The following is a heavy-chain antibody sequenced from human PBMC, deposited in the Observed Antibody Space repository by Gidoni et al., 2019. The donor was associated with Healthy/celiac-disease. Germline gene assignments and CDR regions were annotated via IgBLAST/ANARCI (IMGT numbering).Heavy chain of an antibody. J-gene: IGHJ6*02. D-gene: IGHD2-15*01. Sequence: QVQLVQSGAEVKKPGASVKVSCKASGSTFTSYAMHWVRQAPGQRLEWMGWINAGNGNTKYSQKFQGRVTITRDTSASTAYMELSSLRSEDTAVYYCARDGTVVVVAATLANQPYYYYYGMDVWGQGTTVTVSS. CDR3: ARDGTVVVVAATLANQPYYYYYGMDV. CDR1: GSTFTSYA. CDR2: INAGNGNT. V-gene: IGHV1-3*01.